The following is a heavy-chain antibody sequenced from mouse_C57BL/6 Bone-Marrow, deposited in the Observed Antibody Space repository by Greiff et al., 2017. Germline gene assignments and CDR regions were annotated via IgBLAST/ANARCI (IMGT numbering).Heavy chain of an antibody. Sequence: EVKLVESGAGLVKPGGSLKLSCAASGFTFSSYAMSWVRQTPEKRLEWVAYINSGGDYIYYADPVKGRFTISRDNARNTLYLQMMNLKTEETAMYDCSRGYDEGAMDYWGQGTSVTVSS. CDR3: SRGYDEGAMDY. CDR2: INSGGDYI. V-gene: IGHV5-9-1*02. J-gene: IGHJ4*01. CDR1: GFTFSSYA. D-gene: IGHD2-3*01.